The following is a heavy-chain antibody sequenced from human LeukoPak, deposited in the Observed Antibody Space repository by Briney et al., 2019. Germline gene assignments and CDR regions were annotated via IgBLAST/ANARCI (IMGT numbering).Heavy chain of an antibody. J-gene: IGHJ4*02. Sequence: PGGSLRLSCAASGLTVSGIFMTWVRQAPGKGLECVSVIYATGKTYHADSVRGRFTISRDNSKNTLDLQMNNLRAEDTAVYYCARFKGLSSDWYGWIDSWGKGTQVTVSS. V-gene: IGHV3-53*01. CDR3: ARFKGLSSDWYGWIDS. CDR2: IYATGKT. D-gene: IGHD6-19*01. CDR1: GLTVSGIF.